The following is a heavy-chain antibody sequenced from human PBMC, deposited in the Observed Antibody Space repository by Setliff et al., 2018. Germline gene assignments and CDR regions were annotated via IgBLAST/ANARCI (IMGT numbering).Heavy chain of an antibody. D-gene: IGHD3-22*01. CDR2: IHNNGRI. CDR3: ARQDRFYDRSVFVEYFQH. Sequence: PSETLSLTCSVSGASITSYYWSWIRQPPGKGLEWIAYIHNNGRIKYNPALKSRVTISLDTSKNQFSLNLNSATAADTAVYYCARQDRFYDRSVFVEYFQHWGQGALVTVSS. V-gene: IGHV4-59*08. J-gene: IGHJ1*01. CDR1: GASITSYY.